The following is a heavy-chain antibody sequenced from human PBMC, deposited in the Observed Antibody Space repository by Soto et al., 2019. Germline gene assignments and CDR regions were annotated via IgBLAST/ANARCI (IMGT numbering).Heavy chain of an antibody. CDR2: INHSGST. CDR1: GGSFSGYY. Sequence: SETLSLTCAVYGGSFSGYYWSWIRQPPEKGLEWIGEINHSGSTNYNPSLKSRVTISVDTSKNQFSQKLSSVTAADTAVYYCARERPYYDFWSGYSSNTNYYYYYMDVWGKGTTVTVSS. J-gene: IGHJ6*03. V-gene: IGHV4-34*01. CDR3: ARERPYYDFWSGYSSNTNYYYYYMDV. D-gene: IGHD3-3*01.